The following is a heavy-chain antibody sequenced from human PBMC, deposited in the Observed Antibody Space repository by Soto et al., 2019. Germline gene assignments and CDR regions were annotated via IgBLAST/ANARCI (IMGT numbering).Heavy chain of an antibody. J-gene: IGHJ4*02. CDR2: ISGSGGST. D-gene: IGHD3-10*01. Sequence: GGSLRLSCAASGFTFSSYEMNWVRQAPGKGLEWVSAISGSGGSTYYADSVKGRFTISRDNSKNTLYLQMNSLRAEDTAVYYCAKDRYGSGPPTFDYWGQGTLVTVPS. V-gene: IGHV3-23*01. CDR1: GFTFSSYE. CDR3: AKDRYGSGPPTFDY.